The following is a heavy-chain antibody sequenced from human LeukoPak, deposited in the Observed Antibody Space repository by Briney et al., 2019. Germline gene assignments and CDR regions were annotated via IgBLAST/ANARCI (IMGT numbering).Heavy chain of an antibody. CDR3: ARDAHSPPYYFDY. D-gene: IGHD1-26*01. CDR1: GGSISSSSHY. CDR2: IFDSGST. Sequence: PSETLSLTCSVSGGSISSSSHYWGWIRQSPGMGLEWIGSIFDSGSTYYNPSLKSRVTISADTSKNQFSLKLSSVTAADTAVYYCARDAHSPPYYFDYWGQGTLVTVSS. J-gene: IGHJ4*02. V-gene: IGHV4-39*02.